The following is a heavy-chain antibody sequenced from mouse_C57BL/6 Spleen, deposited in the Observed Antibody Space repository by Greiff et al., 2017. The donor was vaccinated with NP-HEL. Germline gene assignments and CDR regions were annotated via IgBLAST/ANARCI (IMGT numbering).Heavy chain of an antibody. CDR2: IDPSDSYT. CDR1: GYTFTSYW. Sequence: QVQLQQPGAELVKPGASVKLSCKASGYTFTSYWMQWVKQRPGQGLEWIGEIDPSDSYTNYNQKFKGKAKLTVDTSSSTAYMQLSSLTSEDSAVYYCARGAVVASKAMDYWGQGTSVTVSS. D-gene: IGHD1-1*01. V-gene: IGHV1-50*01. J-gene: IGHJ4*01. CDR3: ARGAVVASKAMDY.